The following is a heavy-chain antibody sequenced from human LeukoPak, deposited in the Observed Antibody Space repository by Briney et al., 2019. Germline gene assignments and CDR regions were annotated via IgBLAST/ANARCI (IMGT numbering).Heavy chain of an antibody. V-gene: IGHV4-59*01. CDR2: IYYSGST. J-gene: IGHJ3*02. CDR1: GFTFSSYE. D-gene: IGHD1-26*01. Sequence: PGGSLRLSCAASGFTFSSYEMNWVRQPPGKGLEWIGYIYYSGSTNYNPSLKSRVTISVDTSKNQFSLKLSSVTAADTAVYYCARVPSIVGAYDAFDIWGQGTMVTVSS. CDR3: ARVPSIVGAYDAFDI.